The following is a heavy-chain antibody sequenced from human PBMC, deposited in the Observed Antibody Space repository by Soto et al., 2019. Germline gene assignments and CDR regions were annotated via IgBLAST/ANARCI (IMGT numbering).Heavy chain of an antibody. D-gene: IGHD1-26*01. J-gene: IGHJ3*02. Sequence: QLQLQESGPGLVKPSETLSLTCTVSGGSISSSTYYWGWIRQPPGKALEWIGSIYYSGSTYSNPSLKSRVTISVDMSKNQFSLQLSSVTAADTAVYYCARLRIEGTTYDALDIWGQGTMVTVSS. V-gene: IGHV4-39*01. CDR1: GGSISSSTYY. CDR2: IYYSGST. CDR3: ARLRIEGTTYDALDI.